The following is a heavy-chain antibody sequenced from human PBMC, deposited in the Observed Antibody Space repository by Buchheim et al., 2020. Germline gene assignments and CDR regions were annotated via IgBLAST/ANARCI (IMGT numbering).Heavy chain of an antibody. CDR1: GGSISSGGYY. CDR2: IYYSGST. D-gene: IGHD1-26*01. CDR3: ASAYSGSYYYFDY. J-gene: IGHJ4*02. V-gene: IGHV4-31*03. Sequence: QVQLQESGPGLVKPSQTLSLTCTVSGGSISSGGYYWSWIRRHPGKGLEWIGYIYYSGSTYYNPSLKSRVTISVETSKNQLSLKLSAVTAADTAVYYCASAYSGSYYYFDYWGQGTL.